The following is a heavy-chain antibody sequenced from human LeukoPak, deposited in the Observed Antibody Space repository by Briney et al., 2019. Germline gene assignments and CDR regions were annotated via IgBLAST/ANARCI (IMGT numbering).Heavy chain of an antibody. V-gene: IGHV4-30-4*01. D-gene: IGHD4-17*01. Sequence: SETLSLTCTVSGASISHDYHFWSWIRQPPGKGLEWIGYIYYSGSTYYNPSLKSRVTISVDTSKNQFSLKLSSVTAADTAVYYCARSGPTVTLDYWGQGTLVTVSS. CDR2: IYYSGST. J-gene: IGHJ4*02. CDR1: GASISHDYHF. CDR3: ARSGPTVTLDY.